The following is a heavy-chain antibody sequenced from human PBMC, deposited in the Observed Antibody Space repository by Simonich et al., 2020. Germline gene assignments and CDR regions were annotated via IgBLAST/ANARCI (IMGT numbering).Heavy chain of an antibody. D-gene: IGHD1-1*01. Sequence: QVQLVQSGAEVKKPGASVKVSCKASGYTFTRYGISWVRQAPGQGLEWMGLISAYNGNTNYAQKLQGIVTMTTDTSTSTAYMELRSLRSDDAAVYYCARSTTGTTAFDIWGQGTMVTVSS. CDR1: GYTFTRYG. J-gene: IGHJ3*02. CDR3: ARSTTGTTAFDI. CDR2: ISAYNGNT. V-gene: IGHV1-18*01.